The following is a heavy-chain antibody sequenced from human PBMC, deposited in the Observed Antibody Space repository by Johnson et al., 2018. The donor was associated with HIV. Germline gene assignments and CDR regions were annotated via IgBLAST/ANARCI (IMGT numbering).Heavy chain of an antibody. D-gene: IGHD7-27*01. Sequence: VQLVESGGGLVQPGGSLRLSCAASGFTFSSYAMHWVRQAPGKGLEYVSGISSNGGSTYYAKSVKGRFTISRENSKNTLYLQMGSLRVEDMAVYYCARLWGAFDIWGQGTMVTVSS. CDR2: ISSNGGST. CDR1: GFTFSSYA. J-gene: IGHJ3*02. V-gene: IGHV3-64*01. CDR3: ARLWGAFDI.